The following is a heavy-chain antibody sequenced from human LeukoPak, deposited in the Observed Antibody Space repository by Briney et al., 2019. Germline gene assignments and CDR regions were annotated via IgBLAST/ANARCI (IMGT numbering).Heavy chain of an antibody. CDR2: IYYSGST. CDR3: ARGLAVAGIAY. CDR1: GGSISSSYY. V-gene: IGHV4-61*01. J-gene: IGHJ4*02. D-gene: IGHD6-19*01. Sequence: PSETLSLTRAVSGGSISSSYYWSWIRQPPGKGLEWIGYIYYSGSTNYNPSLKSRVTISVDTSKNQFSLKLSSVTAADTAVYYCARGLAVAGIAYWGQGTLVTVSS.